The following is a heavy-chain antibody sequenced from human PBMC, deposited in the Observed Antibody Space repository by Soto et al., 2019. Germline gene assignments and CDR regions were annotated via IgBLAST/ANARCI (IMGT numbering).Heavy chain of an antibody. V-gene: IGHV3-48*02. Sequence: PGGSLRLSCAASGFTFSSYSMNWVRQAPGKGLEWVSYISSSSSTIYYADSVKGRFTISRDNAKNSLYLQMNSLRDEDTAVYYCAREKNRAGGGTGGMDVWGXGXTVTV. D-gene: IGHD2-15*01. CDR3: AREKNRAGGGTGGMDV. J-gene: IGHJ6*02. CDR2: ISSSSSTI. CDR1: GFTFSSYS.